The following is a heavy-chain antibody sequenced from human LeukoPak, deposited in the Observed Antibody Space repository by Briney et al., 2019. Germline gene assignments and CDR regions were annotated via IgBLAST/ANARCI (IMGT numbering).Heavy chain of an antibody. CDR2: INSDGNIT. J-gene: IGHJ4*02. CDR1: ANYW. CDR3: AREKQQRGFDY. D-gene: IGHD6-13*01. V-gene: IGHV3-74*01. Sequence: PGGSLRLSCVASANYWMHWVRQAPGKGLVWVSRINSDGNITNYADSVKGRFTISRDNAENTLYLQMNTLRADDTAVYYCAREKQQRGFDYWGQGTLVTVSS.